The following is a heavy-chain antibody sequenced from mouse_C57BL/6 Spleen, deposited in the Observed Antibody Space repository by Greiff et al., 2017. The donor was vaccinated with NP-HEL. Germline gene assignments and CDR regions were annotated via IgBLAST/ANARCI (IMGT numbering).Heavy chain of an antibody. D-gene: IGHD4-1*01. J-gene: IGHJ1*03. CDR1: GYTFTDYE. Sequence: VQLQQSGAELVRPGASVTLSCKASGYTFTDYEMHWVKQTPVHGLEWIGAIDPDTGGTAYNQKFKGKAILTADKSSSTAYMELRSLTSEDSAVYYCTREGTGTGYFDVWGTGTTVTVSS. V-gene: IGHV1-15*01. CDR2: IDPDTGGT. CDR3: TREGTGTGYFDV.